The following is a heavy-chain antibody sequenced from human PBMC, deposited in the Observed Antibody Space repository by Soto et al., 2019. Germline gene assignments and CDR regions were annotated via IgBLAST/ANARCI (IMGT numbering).Heavy chain of an antibody. Sequence: ASVKVSCKASGYTFTSYYMHWVRQAPGKGLEWMGIINPSGGSTSYAQKFQGRVTMTRDTSTSTVYMELSSLRSEDTAVYYCARDTSREPPKTGTTFGAFDIWGQGTMVTVSS. D-gene: IGHD1-7*01. CDR3: ARDTSREPPKTGTTFGAFDI. CDR2: INPSGGST. CDR1: GYTFTSYY. V-gene: IGHV1-46*03. J-gene: IGHJ3*02.